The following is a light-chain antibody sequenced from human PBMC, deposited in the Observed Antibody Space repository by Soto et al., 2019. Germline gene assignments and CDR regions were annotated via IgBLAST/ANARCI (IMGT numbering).Light chain of an antibody. Sequence: EIVLTQSPDTLSLSPGERATLSCRASQSVSGYLGWYQQKPGQAPRLLIYDASNRAYGVPARFRGSGSGTNFTLTIASLEPEDFAVYYCQQRSNWHYLPFGGGTRV. CDR2: DAS. J-gene: IGKJ4*01. CDR3: QQRSNWHYLP. CDR1: QSVSGY. V-gene: IGKV3-11*01.